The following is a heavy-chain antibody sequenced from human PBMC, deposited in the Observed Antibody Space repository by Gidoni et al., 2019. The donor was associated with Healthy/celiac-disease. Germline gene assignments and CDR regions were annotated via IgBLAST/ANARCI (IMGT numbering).Heavy chain of an antibody. CDR3: AAGQGGGYTSEAFDI. V-gene: IGHV5-51*01. CDR2: IYPGESDT. Sequence: EVQLVQSGAEVKKPGESLKIACKGSGYSFTSYWIGWVRQLPGKGLAWMGIIYPGESDTRYSPSFQGQVTISADKSISTAYLQGSSLKASDTAMYHCAAGQGGGYTSEAFDIWGQGTMVTVSS. CDR1: GYSFTSYW. D-gene: IGHD6-25*01. J-gene: IGHJ3*02.